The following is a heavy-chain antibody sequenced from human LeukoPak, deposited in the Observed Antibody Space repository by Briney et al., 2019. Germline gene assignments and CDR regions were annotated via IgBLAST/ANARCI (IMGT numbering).Heavy chain of an antibody. D-gene: IGHD3-10*01. J-gene: IGHJ5*02. CDR2: INPSGGST. CDR1: GYTFTGYY. V-gene: IGHV1-46*01. CDR3: ARGLYGSGRYSWFGP. Sequence: ASVKVSCKASGYTFTGYYMHWVRQAPGQGLEWMGIINPSGGSTSYAQKFQGRVTMTRDTSTSTVYMELSSLRSEDTAVYYCARGLYGSGRYSWFGPWGQGTLVTVSS.